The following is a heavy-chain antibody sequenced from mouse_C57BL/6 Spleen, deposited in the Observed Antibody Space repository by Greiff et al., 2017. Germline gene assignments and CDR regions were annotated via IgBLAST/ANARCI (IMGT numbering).Heavy chain of an antibody. CDR1: GFTFSDFY. V-gene: IGHV7-1*01. D-gene: IGHD1-1*01. CDR3: ARDVLPGLDY. CDR2: SRNKANDYTT. J-gene: IGHJ4*01. Sequence: EVMLVESGGGLVQSGRSLRLSCATSGFTFSDFYMEWVRQAPGKGLEWIAASRNKANDYTTEYSASVKGRFIVSRDTSQSILYLQMNALRAEDTAIYYCARDVLPGLDYWGQGTSVTVSS.